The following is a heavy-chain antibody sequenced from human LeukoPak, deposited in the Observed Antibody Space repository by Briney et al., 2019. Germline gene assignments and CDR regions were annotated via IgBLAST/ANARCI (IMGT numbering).Heavy chain of an antibody. CDR2: IIPIFGTA. Sequence: ASVKVSCKASGGTFSSYAISWVRQAPGQGLEWMGRIIPIFGTAKYAQKFQGRVTITTDESTSTAYMELSSLRSEDTAVYYCARDRPLTVITGNYYFDSWGQGTLVTVSS. CDR1: GGTFSSYA. CDR3: ARDRPLTVITGNYYFDS. D-gene: IGHD4-11*01. V-gene: IGHV1-69*05. J-gene: IGHJ4*02.